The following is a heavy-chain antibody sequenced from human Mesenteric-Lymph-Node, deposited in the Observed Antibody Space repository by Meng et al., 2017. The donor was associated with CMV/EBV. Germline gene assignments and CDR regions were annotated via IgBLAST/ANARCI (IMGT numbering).Heavy chain of an antibody. D-gene: IGHD2-2*01. CDR2: IYLSGST. CDR1: GVSISSTTYF. V-gene: IGHV4-39*07. CDR3: ARLGYCSSAGCLMNYYYYGMDV. Sequence: SETLSLTCTVSGVSISSTTYFWAWLRQPPERGPEWIGSIYLSGSTYYNPSLKSRLTISVDTSKNQLSLKLNSVTAADTAVYYCARLGYCSSAGCLMNYYYYGMDVWGQGTTVTVSS. J-gene: IGHJ6*02.